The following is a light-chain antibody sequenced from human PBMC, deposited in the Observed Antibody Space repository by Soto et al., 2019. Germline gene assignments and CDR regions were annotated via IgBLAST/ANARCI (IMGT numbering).Light chain of an antibody. V-gene: IGKV1-33*01. Sequence: DIQMTQSPSSLSASVGDRVTITCQASHDISNYLNWYQQKPGKAPKLLTYDASNLETGVPSRFSGSGSGTDFTFTISSLQPEDIATYYCQQYDNLPITFGQGTKVDIK. CDR1: HDISNY. J-gene: IGKJ1*01. CDR2: DAS. CDR3: QQYDNLPIT.